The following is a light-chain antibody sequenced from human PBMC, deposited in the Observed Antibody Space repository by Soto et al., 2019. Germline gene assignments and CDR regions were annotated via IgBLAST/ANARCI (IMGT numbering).Light chain of an antibody. CDR2: EVN. Sequence: QSVLTQPASVSGSPGQSITISCTGTSSDVGSYNLVSWYQQHPGKAPKLMIYEVNYRPSGVSNRFSGSKSGNTASLTISGLQTEEEADYYCSSYKSRSTAVFGTGNKVTVL. CDR3: SSYKSRSTAV. CDR1: SSDVGSYNL. V-gene: IGLV2-14*02. J-gene: IGLJ1*01.